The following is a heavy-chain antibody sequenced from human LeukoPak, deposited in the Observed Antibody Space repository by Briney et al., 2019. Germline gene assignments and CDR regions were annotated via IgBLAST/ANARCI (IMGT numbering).Heavy chain of an antibody. D-gene: IGHD6-19*01. CDR1: GFTFSGST. V-gene: IGHV3-21*01. CDR2: ISTSSSYI. J-gene: IGHJ4*02. CDR3: ARQQWLDGAYYFDY. Sequence: GGSLRLSCAASGFTFSGSTMNWVRQAPGKGLEWVSFISTSSSYIYYADSVRGRSTISRDNAKNSLYLQMNSLRAEDTAVYYCARQQWLDGAYYFDYWGQGTLVTVSS.